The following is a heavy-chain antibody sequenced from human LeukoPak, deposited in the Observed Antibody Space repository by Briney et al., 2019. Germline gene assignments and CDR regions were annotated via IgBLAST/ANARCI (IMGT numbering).Heavy chain of an antibody. CDR2: INPNSGGT. J-gene: IGHJ4*02. CDR3: ARGGVYGSGSYSVDY. V-gene: IGHV1-2*02. CDR1: GYTFTGYY. Sequence: ASVKVSCKASGYTFTGYYMHWVRQAPGQGLEWMGWINPNSGGTNYAQKFQGRVTMTRDTSISTAYMKLSRLRSDDTAVYYCARGGVYGSGSYSVDYWGQGPWSPSPQ. D-gene: IGHD3-10*01.